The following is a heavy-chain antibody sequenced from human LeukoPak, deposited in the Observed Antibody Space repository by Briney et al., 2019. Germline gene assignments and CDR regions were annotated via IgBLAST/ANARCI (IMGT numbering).Heavy chain of an antibody. CDR1: GFTFRSYS. D-gene: IGHD3-10*01. Sequence: PGGSLRLSCVASGFTFRSYSMNCVRQAPGKGLEWISYITTTSYITYYADSVKGRFTISRDNAGDSLYLQMNSLRAEDTAVYYCARDLGYYHGSGSHFPLQYWGPGTRVTVSA. CDR2: ITTTSYIT. CDR3: ARDLGYYHGSGSHFPLQY. V-gene: IGHV3-48*01. J-gene: IGHJ4*02.